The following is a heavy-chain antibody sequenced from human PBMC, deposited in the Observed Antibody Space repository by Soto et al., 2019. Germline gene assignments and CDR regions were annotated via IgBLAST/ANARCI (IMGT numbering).Heavy chain of an antibody. CDR1: GGSISSYY. Sequence: SETLSLTCTVSGGSISSYYWSWIRQPPGKELQWIGYIYYSGGTNYNPSLKSRGTISVDTCKNQFSLKLSTVTVAHTAVYSCARDKAPGPSNWFDRWGQGTLVTVSS. CDR3: ARDKAPGPSNWFDR. CDR2: IYYSGGT. V-gene: IGHV4-59*01. J-gene: IGHJ5*02.